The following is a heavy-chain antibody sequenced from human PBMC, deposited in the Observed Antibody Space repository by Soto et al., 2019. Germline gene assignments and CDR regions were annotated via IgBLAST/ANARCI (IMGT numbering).Heavy chain of an antibody. D-gene: IGHD2-21*02. CDR3: ARRQQSSLRDFVGDWLDP. V-gene: IGHV3-30-3*01. Sequence: QVQLVESGGGVVQPGRSLRLSCAASGFTFSNYAMHWVRQAPGKGLEWVSVISYDGSSKTYGDSVKGRFTISRDNSKSPLYLQMNSLRPEDTAVYYCARRQQSSLRDFVGDWLDPWGQGTLVTVSS. J-gene: IGHJ5*02. CDR1: GFTFSNYA. CDR2: ISYDGSSK.